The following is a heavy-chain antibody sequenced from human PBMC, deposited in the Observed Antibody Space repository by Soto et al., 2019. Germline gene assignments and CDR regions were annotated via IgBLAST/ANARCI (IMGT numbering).Heavy chain of an antibody. CDR1: GYTFTGYY. CDR2: INPNSGGT. J-gene: IGHJ6*02. Sequence: GASVKVSCKASGYTFTGYYMHWVRQAPGQGLEWMGWINPNSGGTNYAQKFQGWVTMTRDTSISTAYMELSRLRSDDTAVYYCASGPIAVAGDYYYGMDVWGQGTTVTVSS. D-gene: IGHD6-19*01. CDR3: ASGPIAVAGDYYYGMDV. V-gene: IGHV1-2*04.